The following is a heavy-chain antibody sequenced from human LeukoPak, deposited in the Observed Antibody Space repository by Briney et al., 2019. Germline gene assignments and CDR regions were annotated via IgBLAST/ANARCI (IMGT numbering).Heavy chain of an antibody. Sequence: ASVKVSCKASGYSFTSYGISWVRQAPGQGLDWMGWISTYNGNTNYAQKLQGRVTMATDTSTSTAYMELRSLRSDDTAVYYCARDDGTVTNWFDPWGQGTLVTVSS. CDR2: ISTYNGNT. J-gene: IGHJ5*02. V-gene: IGHV1-18*01. D-gene: IGHD4-17*01. CDR1: GYSFTSYG. CDR3: ARDDGTVTNWFDP.